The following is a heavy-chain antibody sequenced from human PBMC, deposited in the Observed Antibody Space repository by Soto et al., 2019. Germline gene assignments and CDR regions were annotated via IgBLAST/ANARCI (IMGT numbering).Heavy chain of an antibody. CDR2: IDPSDSQT. CDR1: GYSFAGYW. V-gene: IGHV5-10-1*01. Sequence: GESLKISCKGSGYSFAGYWITWVRQKPGKGLEWMGRIDPSDSQTYYSPSFRGHVTISATKSITTVFLQWSSPRASDTAMYYCARQIYDSDTGPNFQYYFDSWGQGTPVTVSS. J-gene: IGHJ4*02. D-gene: IGHD3-22*01. CDR3: ARQIYDSDTGPNFQYYFDS.